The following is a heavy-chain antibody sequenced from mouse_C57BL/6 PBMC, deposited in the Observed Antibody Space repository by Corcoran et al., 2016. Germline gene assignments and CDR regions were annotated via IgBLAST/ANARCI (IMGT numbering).Heavy chain of an antibody. J-gene: IGHJ2*01. CDR2: INPYNGGT. Sequence: EVQLQQSGPELVKPGASVKISCKASGYTFTDYYMNWVKQSHGKSLEWIGDINPYNGGTSYNQKFKGKATLTVDKSSSTAYMELRSLTSEDSAVYYCAKGLYGSSYYFDYWGQGTTLTVSS. CDR3: AKGLYGSSYYFDY. V-gene: IGHV1-26*01. D-gene: IGHD1-1*01. CDR1: GYTFTDYY.